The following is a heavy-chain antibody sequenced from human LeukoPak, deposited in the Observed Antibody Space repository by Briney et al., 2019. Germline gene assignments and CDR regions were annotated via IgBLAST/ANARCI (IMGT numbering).Heavy chain of an antibody. Sequence: GGSLRLSCAASGFTFSRYAMSWVRQAPGKGLEWVSSISGSDDKTCYADSVKDRFTIYRDNSKNTLSLQIDSLRAGGTAVYYCAKGRGTTVTSAANYWGQGTLVTVSS. CDR3: AKGRGTTVTSAANY. J-gene: IGHJ4*02. CDR1: GFTFSRYA. CDR2: ISGSDDKT. D-gene: IGHD4-17*01. V-gene: IGHV3-23*01.